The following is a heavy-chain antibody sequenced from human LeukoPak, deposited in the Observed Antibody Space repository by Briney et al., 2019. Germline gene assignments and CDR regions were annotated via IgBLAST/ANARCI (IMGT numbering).Heavy chain of an antibody. Sequence: ASVKVSCKASGYTFTGYYMHWVRQAPGQGLEWMGWINPNSGGTNYAQKLRGRVTMTTDTSTSTAYMELRSLRSDDTAVYYCARYGLVSDAFDIWGQGTMVTVSS. CDR1: GYTFTGYY. J-gene: IGHJ3*02. CDR3: ARYGLVSDAFDI. D-gene: IGHD1-26*01. CDR2: INPNSGGT. V-gene: IGHV1-2*02.